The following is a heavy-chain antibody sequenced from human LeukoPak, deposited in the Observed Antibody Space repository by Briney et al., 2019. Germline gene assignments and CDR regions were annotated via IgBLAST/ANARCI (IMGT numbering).Heavy chain of an antibody. CDR3: ARLRRSVRGVISFYYYYMDV. Sequence: PSETLSLTCTVSGGSISSSSYYWGWIRQPPGKGLEWIGSIYYSGSTYYNPSLKSRVTISVDTSKNQFSLKLSSVTAADTAVYYCARLRRSVRGVISFYYYYMDVWGKGTTVTISS. V-gene: IGHV4-39*07. CDR1: GGSISSSSYY. J-gene: IGHJ6*03. CDR2: IYYSGST. D-gene: IGHD3-10*01.